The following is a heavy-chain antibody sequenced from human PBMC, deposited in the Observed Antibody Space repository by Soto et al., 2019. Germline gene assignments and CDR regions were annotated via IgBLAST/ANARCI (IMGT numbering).Heavy chain of an antibody. CDR2: LTVTGDSA. Sequence: EVQLLESGGGLVQPGGSLRLSCAASGCRLSDSAVSWVRQAPGKGLEWVSSLTVTGDSAFYSDSVKGRFTISRDISKSTLYLQMNSLRAEDTAVYYCAKNGCSYPACYPYYYYVDVWGRGTTVTVSS. CDR3: AKNGCSYPACYPYYYYVDV. J-gene: IGHJ6*03. D-gene: IGHD2-15*01. V-gene: IGHV3-23*01. CDR1: GCRLSDSA.